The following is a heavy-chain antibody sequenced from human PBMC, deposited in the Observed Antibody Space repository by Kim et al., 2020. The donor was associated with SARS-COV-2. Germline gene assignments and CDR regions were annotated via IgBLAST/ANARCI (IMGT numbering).Heavy chain of an antibody. D-gene: IGHD3-22*01. J-gene: IGHJ6*02. CDR1: GYTFTSYY. CDR2: INPSGGST. V-gene: IGHV1-46*01. Sequence: ASVKVSCKASGYTFTSYYMHWVRQAPGQGLEWMGIINPSGGSTSYAQKFQGRVTMTRDTSTSTVYMELSSLRSEDTAGYYCARDPARGSSGYYLSVYGMDVWGQGTTVTVSS. CDR3: ARDPARGSSGYYLSVYGMDV.